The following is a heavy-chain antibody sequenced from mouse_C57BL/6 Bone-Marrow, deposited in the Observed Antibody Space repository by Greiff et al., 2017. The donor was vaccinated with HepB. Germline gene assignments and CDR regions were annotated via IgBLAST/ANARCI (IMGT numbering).Heavy chain of an antibody. Sequence: EVKLQESGPELVKPGASVKISCKASGYSFTDYNMNWVKQSNGKSLEWIGVINPNYGTTSYNQKFKGKATVTVDQSSSTAYMQLNSLTSEDSAVYYCARSGGWPLLGFAYWGQGTLVTVSA. CDR2: INPNYGTT. D-gene: IGHD2-3*01. CDR1: GYSFTDYN. J-gene: IGHJ3*01. V-gene: IGHV1-39*01. CDR3: ARSGGWPLLGFAY.